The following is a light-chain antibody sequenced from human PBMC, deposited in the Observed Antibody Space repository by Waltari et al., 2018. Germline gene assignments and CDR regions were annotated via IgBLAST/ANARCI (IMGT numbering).Light chain of an antibody. CDR1: QDISSW. CDR2: SAS. J-gene: IGKJ1*01. Sequence: DIQMTQSPSSVSASVGERVTITCRASQDISSWLAWYQQKPGKAPKLLIYSASALQSGVPSRFSGSGSGTDFTLIINSLQPEDFATYYCQQGNSFPPTFGQGP. V-gene: IGKV1-12*01. CDR3: QQGNSFPPT.